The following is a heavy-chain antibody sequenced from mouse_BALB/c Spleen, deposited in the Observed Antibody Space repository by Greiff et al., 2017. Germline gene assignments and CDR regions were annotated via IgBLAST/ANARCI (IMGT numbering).Heavy chain of an antibody. J-gene: IGHJ2*01. V-gene: IGHV5-6-5*01. CDR3: ARGRDYYGSSPSFDY. D-gene: IGHD1-1*01. Sequence: EVHLVESGGGLVKPGGSLKLSCAASGFTFSSYAMSWVRQTPEKRLEWVASISSGGSTYYPDSVKGRFTISRDNARNILYLQMSSLRSEDTAMYYCARGRDYYGSSPSFDYWGQGTTLTVSS. CDR1: GFTFSSYA. CDR2: ISSGGST.